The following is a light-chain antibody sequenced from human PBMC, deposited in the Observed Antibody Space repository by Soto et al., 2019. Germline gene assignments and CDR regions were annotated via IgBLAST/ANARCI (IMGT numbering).Light chain of an antibody. CDR3: QQSYITPNT. Sequence: DIQMTQSPSSLSASVGDRVTITCRASQSISTYLNWYQQKPGRAPKFLIYDASNLQSGVPSRFSGRGSGTDFTLTIIGLQPEDFATYYCQQSYITPNTFGQGTELEIK. J-gene: IGKJ2*01. CDR2: DAS. V-gene: IGKV1-39*01. CDR1: QSISTY.